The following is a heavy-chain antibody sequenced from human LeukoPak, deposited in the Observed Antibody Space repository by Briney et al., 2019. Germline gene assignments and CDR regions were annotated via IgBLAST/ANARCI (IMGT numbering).Heavy chain of an antibody. CDR3: ARDLGIVGAPFDY. J-gene: IGHJ4*02. V-gene: IGHV3-21*01. Sequence: PGGSLRLSCAASGFTFSSYSMNWVRQAPGKGLEWVSSISSSSSYIYYADSVKGRFTISRDNAKNSLYLQMNSLRAEDTAVYYCARDLGIVGAPFDYWGQETLVTVSS. CDR2: ISSSSSYI. CDR1: GFTFSSYS. D-gene: IGHD1-26*01.